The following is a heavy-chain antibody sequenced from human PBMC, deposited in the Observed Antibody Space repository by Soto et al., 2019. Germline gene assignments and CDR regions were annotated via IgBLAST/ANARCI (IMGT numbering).Heavy chain of an antibody. V-gene: IGHV1-69*13. CDR2: IIPIFGTA. D-gene: IGHD3-3*01. J-gene: IGHJ6*02. CDR3: ARLTSTYYDSWSGSSKAYYYYGMDV. CDR1: GGTFSSYA. Sequence: SVKVSCKASGGTFSSYAISWVRQAPGQGLEWMGGIIPIFGTANYAQKFQGRVTITADESTSTAYMELSSLRSEDTAVYYCARLTSTYYDSWSGSSKAYYYYGMDVWGQGTTVTVSS.